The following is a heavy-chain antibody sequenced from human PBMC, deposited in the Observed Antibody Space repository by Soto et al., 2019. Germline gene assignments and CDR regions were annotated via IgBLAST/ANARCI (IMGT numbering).Heavy chain of an antibody. D-gene: IGHD6-6*01. CDR1: GGSISSGGSY. CDR3: ARANDDYSSSPFDY. CDR2: IYYSGST. Sequence: QVQLQDSGPGLVKPSQTLSLTCTVSGGSISSGGSYWSWIRQHPGKGLEWIGYIYYSGSTYYNPSLKSRVTISVDTSKNQFSLKLSSVTAADTAVYYCARANDDYSSSPFDYCGQGTLVTVSS. J-gene: IGHJ4*02. V-gene: IGHV4-31*03.